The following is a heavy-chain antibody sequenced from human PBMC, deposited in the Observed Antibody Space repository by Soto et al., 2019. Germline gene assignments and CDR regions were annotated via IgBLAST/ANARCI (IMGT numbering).Heavy chain of an antibody. CDR2: IYYSGST. V-gene: IGHV4-30-4*01. J-gene: IGHJ3*02. D-gene: IGHD3-22*01. Sequence: SETLSLTCTVSGGSINSGDYYWSWIRQPPGKGLEWIGYIYYSGSTYHNPSLKSRINISVDTSKNQFSLKLSSVTTADTAVYYCATVPTYYYDRSGYANAFDMWGQGTMVTVSS. CDR3: ATVPTYYYDRSGYANAFDM. CDR1: GGSINSGDYY.